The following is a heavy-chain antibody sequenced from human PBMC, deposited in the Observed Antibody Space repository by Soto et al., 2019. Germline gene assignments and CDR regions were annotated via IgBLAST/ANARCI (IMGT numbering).Heavy chain of an antibody. Sequence: SETLSLTCTVSGGSISNYYWSWIRQPPGKGLEWIGYIYYSGSTNYNPSLKSRVTISVDTSKNQFSLKLSSVTAADTAVYYCARERPDGSRLDPWGQGTLVTVSS. CDR1: GGSISNYY. J-gene: IGHJ5*02. CDR3: ARERPDGSRLDP. D-gene: IGHD6-13*01. V-gene: IGHV4-59*12. CDR2: IYYSGST.